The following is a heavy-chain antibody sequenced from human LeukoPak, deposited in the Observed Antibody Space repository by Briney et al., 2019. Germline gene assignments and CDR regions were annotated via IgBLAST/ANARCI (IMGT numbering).Heavy chain of an antibody. J-gene: IGHJ4*02. V-gene: IGHV3-23*01. CDR2: ISGSGGST. Sequence: GGSLRLSCAASGFTFSSYSMNWVRQAPGKGLEWVSAISGSGGSTYYADSVKGRFTISRDNSKNALYLQMNSLRAEDTAVYYCAKDPAQLLWFGEFLQWGQGTLVTVSS. D-gene: IGHD3-10*01. CDR1: GFTFSSYS. CDR3: AKDPAQLLWFGEFLQ.